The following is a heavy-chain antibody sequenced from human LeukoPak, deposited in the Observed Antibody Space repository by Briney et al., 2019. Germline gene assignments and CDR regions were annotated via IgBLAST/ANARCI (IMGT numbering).Heavy chain of an antibody. CDR1: GFTFSSYS. CDR3: ARSDPQYYYDSSGYSYPLEFFQH. V-gene: IGHV3-21*01. Sequence: PGGSLRLSCAASGFTFSSYSMNWVRQAPGKGLEWVSSISSSSSYIYYADSVKGRFTISRDNAKNSLYLQMNSLRGEDTPVYYCARSDPQYYYDSSGYSYPLEFFQHWGQGTLVTVSS. D-gene: IGHD3-22*01. J-gene: IGHJ1*01. CDR2: ISSSSSYI.